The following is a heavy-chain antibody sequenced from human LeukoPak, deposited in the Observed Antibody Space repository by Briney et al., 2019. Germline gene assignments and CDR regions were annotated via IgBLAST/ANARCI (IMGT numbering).Heavy chain of an antibody. J-gene: IGHJ4*02. V-gene: IGHV3-48*03. D-gene: IGHD2-21*02. CDR1: GFTFNSFG. CDR3: ARYCSGDCYYDY. CDR2: ISSTGSMK. Sequence: PGGSLRLSCAASGFTFNSFGIHWVRQAPGKGLEWVSYISSTGSMKYYADSVKGRFTISRDNAKSLLYLQMDSLRAEDTAVYYCARYCSGDCYYDYWGQGTLVTVSS.